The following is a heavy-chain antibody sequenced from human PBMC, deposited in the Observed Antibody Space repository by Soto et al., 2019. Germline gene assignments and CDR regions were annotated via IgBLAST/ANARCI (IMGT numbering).Heavy chain of an antibody. CDR3: ARTLLYSSSNDYYYGMDV. D-gene: IGHD6-6*01. V-gene: IGHV2-5*01. J-gene: IGHJ6*02. Sequence: SGPTLVNPTQTLTLTCTFPGFSLKSSGVGVAWIRQPPGKALEWLALVYWSDEKRYSPSLKNRLTITKDTSKNEVVLTMTNMDPLDTATYYCARTLLYSSSNDYYYGMDVWGQGTTVTVSS. CDR1: GFSLKSSGVG. CDR2: VYWSDEK.